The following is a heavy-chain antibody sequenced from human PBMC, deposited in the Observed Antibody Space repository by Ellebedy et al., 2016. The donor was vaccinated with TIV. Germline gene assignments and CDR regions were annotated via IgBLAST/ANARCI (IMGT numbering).Heavy chain of an antibody. J-gene: IGHJ6*02. CDR3: AKDVISGTDGMDV. Sequence: GESLKISCAASGFTVSSNSMSWVRQAPGKGLEWVSVIYSGGSTYYADSVKGRFTISRDNSKNTLYLQMNSLRAEDTAVYYCAKDVISGTDGMDVWGQGTTVTVSS. V-gene: IGHV3-53*01. D-gene: IGHD3-16*02. CDR1: GFTVSSNS. CDR2: IYSGGST.